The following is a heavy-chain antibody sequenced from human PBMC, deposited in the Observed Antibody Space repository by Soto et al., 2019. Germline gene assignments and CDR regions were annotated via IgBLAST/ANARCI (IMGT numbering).Heavy chain of an antibody. J-gene: IGHJ4*02. CDR1: GGSISSGGYY. V-gene: IGHV4-31*03. Sequence: SETLSLTCTVSGGSISSGGYYWRWIRQHPGKGLEWIGYIYYSGSTYYNPSLKSRVTISVDTSKNQFSLKLSSVTAADTAVYYCARVNYDILTGYYIYFDYWGQGTLVTVSS. CDR2: IYYSGST. CDR3: ARVNYDILTGYYIYFDY. D-gene: IGHD3-9*01.